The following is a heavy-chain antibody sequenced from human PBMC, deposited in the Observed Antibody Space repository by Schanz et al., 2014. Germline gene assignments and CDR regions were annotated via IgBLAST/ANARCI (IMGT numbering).Heavy chain of an antibody. D-gene: IGHD6-19*01. CDR3: ARYNSGHSDY. Sequence: QAELVESGGGVVQPGRSLRLSCAASGFIFSTFGMQWVRQAPGKGLEWVAVIWYDGNKKYYADSVKGRFTVSRDNSKNTVDLQMDSLRADDTAVYYCARYNSGHSDYWGQGTLVTVSS. J-gene: IGHJ4*02. V-gene: IGHV3-33*01. CDR1: GFIFSTFG. CDR2: IWYDGNKK.